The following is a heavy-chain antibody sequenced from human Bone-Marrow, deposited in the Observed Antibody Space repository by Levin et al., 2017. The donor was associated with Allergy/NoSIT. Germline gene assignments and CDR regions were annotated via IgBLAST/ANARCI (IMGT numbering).Heavy chain of an antibody. Sequence: GESLKISCKASGNTFTRYGINWVRQAPGQGLEWMGWISAFSGDTRYAQKVQDRVTLTTDTSTSTAYMELRSLRSDDTAVYYCARDGRAYCSSSSCYRAVWFDPWGQGTPVTVSS. D-gene: IGHD2-2*01. CDR3: ARDGRAYCSSSSCYRAVWFDP. CDR2: ISAFSGDT. V-gene: IGHV1-18*01. CDR1: GNTFTRYG. J-gene: IGHJ5*02.